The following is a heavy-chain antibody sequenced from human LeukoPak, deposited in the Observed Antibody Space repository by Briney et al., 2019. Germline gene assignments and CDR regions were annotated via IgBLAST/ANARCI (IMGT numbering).Heavy chain of an antibody. CDR1: GYTFTSYG. CDR3: ARGYVDTAMEYYFDY. V-gene: IGHV1-18*04. CDR2: ISAYNGNT. J-gene: IGHJ4*02. D-gene: IGHD5-18*01. Sequence: ASVKVSCKASGYTFTSYGISWVRQAPGQGLEWMGWISAYNGNTNYAQKFQGRVTMTTDTSTSTAYMELRSLRSDDTAVYYCARGYVDTAMEYYFDYWGQGTLVTVSS.